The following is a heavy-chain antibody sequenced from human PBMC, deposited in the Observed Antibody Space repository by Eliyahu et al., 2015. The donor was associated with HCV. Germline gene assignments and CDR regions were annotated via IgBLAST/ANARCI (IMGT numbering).Heavy chain of an antibody. CDR2: IYTSGST. D-gene: IGHD6-13*01. J-gene: IGHJ6*02. CDR3: ASAAYSSSWMGYYGMDV. CDR1: GGSISSYY. V-gene: IGHV4-4*07. Sequence: QVQLQESGPGLVKPSETLSLTCTVXGGSISSYYWSWIRQPAGKGLEWIGRIYTSGSTNYNPSLKSRVTMSVDTSKNQFSLKLSSVTAADTAVYYCASAAYSSSWMGYYGMDVWGQGTTVTVSS.